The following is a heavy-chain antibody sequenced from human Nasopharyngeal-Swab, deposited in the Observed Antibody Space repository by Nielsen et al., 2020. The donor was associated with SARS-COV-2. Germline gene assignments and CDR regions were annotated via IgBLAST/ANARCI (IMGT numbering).Heavy chain of an antibody. CDR1: GFTFSTYW. D-gene: IGHD6-13*01. CDR3: ARDPLSSWQAIGNWYFDL. Sequence: GESLKISCAASGFTFSTYWMSSVRQAPGKGLEWVSSVSSTSSYIYYADSVKGRFTISRDNAKNSLYLLLNSLRAEDTAVYYCARDPLSSWQAIGNWYFDLWGRGTLVTVSS. V-gene: IGHV3-21*06. CDR2: VSSTSSYI. J-gene: IGHJ2*01.